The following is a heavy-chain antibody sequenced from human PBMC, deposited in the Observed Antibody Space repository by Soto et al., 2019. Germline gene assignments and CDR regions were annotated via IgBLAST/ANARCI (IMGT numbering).Heavy chain of an antibody. V-gene: IGHV4-34*01. CDR1: GGSFSGYY. CDR2: INHSGST. CDR3: ARTTVTPHDAFDI. J-gene: IGHJ3*02. D-gene: IGHD4-17*01. Sequence: PSETLSLTCAVYGGSFSGYYWSWILQPPGKGLEWIGEINHSGSTNYNPSLKSRVTISVDTSKNQFSLKLSSVTAADTAVYYCARTTVTPHDAFDIWGQGTMVTVSS.